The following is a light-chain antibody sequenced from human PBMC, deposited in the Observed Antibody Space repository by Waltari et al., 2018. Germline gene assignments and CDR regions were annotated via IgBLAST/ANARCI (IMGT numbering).Light chain of an antibody. CDR3: QTWDTATHVV. V-gene: IGLV4-69*01. Sequence: QVVPPQSPSASASLGDSVTLTCTLSSGRSDCDIAWHQKQPKQGPRYWMKGNSGGSHIKGDGIPDRFSVSSSGAERYLTISSLQSEDEADYYCQTWDTATHVVFGGGTKLTVL. CDR1: SGRSDCD. CDR2: GNSGGSH. J-gene: IGLJ2*01.